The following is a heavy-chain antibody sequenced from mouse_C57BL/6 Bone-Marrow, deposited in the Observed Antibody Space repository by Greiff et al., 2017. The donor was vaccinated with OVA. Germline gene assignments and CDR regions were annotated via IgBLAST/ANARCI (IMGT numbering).Heavy chain of an antibody. CDR2: IYPSDSET. J-gene: IGHJ2*01. CDR3: ARPDYYGSSVGY. CDR1: GYTFTSYW. Sequence: QVQLQQSGAELVRPGSSVKLSCKASGYTFTSYWMDWVKQRPGQGLEWIGNIYPSDSETHYNQKFKDKATLTVDKSSSTAYMQLSSLTSEDSAVYYCARPDYYGSSVGYWGQGTTLTVSS. V-gene: IGHV1-61*01. D-gene: IGHD1-1*01.